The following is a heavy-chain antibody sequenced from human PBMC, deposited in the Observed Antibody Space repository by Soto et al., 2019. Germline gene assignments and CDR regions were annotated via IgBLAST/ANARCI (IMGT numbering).Heavy chain of an antibody. CDR1: ADTFSSYA. Sequence: AASVKVSCKASADTFSSYAISWVRQAPGQGLEWMGGIIPIFGTANYAQKFQGRVTITADKSTSTAYMELSSLRSEDTAVYYCAREEMATIENWFDPWGQGTLVTVSS. D-gene: IGHD5-12*01. V-gene: IGHV1-69*06. CDR2: IIPIFGTA. CDR3: AREEMATIENWFDP. J-gene: IGHJ5*02.